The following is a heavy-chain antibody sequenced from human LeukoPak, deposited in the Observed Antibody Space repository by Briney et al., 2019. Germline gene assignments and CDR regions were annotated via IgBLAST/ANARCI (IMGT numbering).Heavy chain of an antibody. CDR1: GHTFTGYY. V-gene: IGHV1-2*02. J-gene: IGHJ4*02. Sequence: ASVKVSCKASGHTFTGYYMHWVRQAPGQGLEWMGWINPNSGGTNYAQKFQGRVTMTRDTSISTAYMELSRLRSDDTAVYYCARENYGGNSVFDYWGQGTLVTVSS. CDR2: INPNSGGT. CDR3: ARENYGGNSVFDY. D-gene: IGHD4-23*01.